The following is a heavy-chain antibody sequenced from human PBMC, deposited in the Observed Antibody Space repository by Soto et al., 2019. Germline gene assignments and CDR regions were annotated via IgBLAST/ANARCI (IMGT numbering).Heavy chain of an antibody. CDR1: GGTFSSYA. D-gene: IGHD3-22*01. J-gene: IGHJ6*02. Sequence: GASVKVSCKASGGTFSSYAISWVRQAPGQGLEWMGGIIPIFGTANYAQKFQGRVTITADESTSTAYMELSSLRSEDTAVYYCARDFFGHDSGAHYYGMDLWGQGTTV. V-gene: IGHV1-69*13. CDR3: ARDFFGHDSGAHYYGMDL. CDR2: IIPIFGTA.